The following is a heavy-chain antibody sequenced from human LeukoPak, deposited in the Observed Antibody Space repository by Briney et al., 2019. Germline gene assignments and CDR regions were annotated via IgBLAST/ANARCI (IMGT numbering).Heavy chain of an antibody. J-gene: IGHJ5*02. D-gene: IGHD2-2*02. CDR3: ARGGYCSSTTCYNWFDP. CDR2: IYYSGST. CDR1: GGSISSYY. Sequence: SETLSLTCNVSGGSISSYYWSWIRQPPGKGLEWIGYIYYSGSTNYNPSLKSRVTISVDTSKNQFSLKLSSVTAADTAAYYCARGGYCSSTTCYNWFDPWGQGTLVTVSS. V-gene: IGHV4-59*01.